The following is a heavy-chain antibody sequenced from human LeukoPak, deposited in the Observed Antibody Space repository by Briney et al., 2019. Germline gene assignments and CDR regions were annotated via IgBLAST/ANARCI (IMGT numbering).Heavy chain of an antibody. CDR1: GGSISSGDYY. CDR2: IYYSGRT. CDR3: ARDDSSGYALDY. D-gene: IGHD3-22*01. J-gene: IGHJ4*02. V-gene: IGHV4-30-4*08. Sequence: SXTLSLTCTVSGGSISSGDYYWSWNRQPQGKGVEWIGYIYYSGRTYYNPSLKSRVTISVDTSKNQFSLKLSSVTAADTAVYYCARDDSSGYALDYWGQGTLVTVSS.